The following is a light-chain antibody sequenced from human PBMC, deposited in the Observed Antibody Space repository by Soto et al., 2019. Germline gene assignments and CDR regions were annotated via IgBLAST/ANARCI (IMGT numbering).Light chain of an antibody. J-gene: IGKJ4*01. V-gene: IGKV3-15*01. CDR2: GAS. Sequence: EIVMTQSPATLSLSPGETATLSCRASQSVHSNLAWFQQHPGQAPRLLIYGASSRATGIPVRFSGSGSGTEFNLTISRLQPEDFAVYYCQQYTDWPWGTFGGGTQVGIK. CDR1: QSVHSN. CDR3: QQYTDWPWGT.